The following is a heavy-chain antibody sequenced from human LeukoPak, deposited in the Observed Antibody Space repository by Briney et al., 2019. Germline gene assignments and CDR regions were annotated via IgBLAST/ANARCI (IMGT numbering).Heavy chain of an antibody. CDR1: GGSISSSNW. CDR2: IYHSGST. CDR3: ARTLTFYDFWSGYYTRAWFGP. D-gene: IGHD3-3*01. Sequence: SETLSLTCAVSGGSISSSNWWSWVRQPPGKGLEWIGEIYHSGSTNYNPSLKSRVTISVDKSKNQFSLKLSSVTAADTAVYYCARTLTFYDFWSGYYTRAWFGPWGQGTLVTVSS. J-gene: IGHJ5*02. V-gene: IGHV4-4*02.